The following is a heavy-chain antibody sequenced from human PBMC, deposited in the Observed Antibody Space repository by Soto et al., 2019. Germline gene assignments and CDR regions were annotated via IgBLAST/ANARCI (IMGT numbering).Heavy chain of an antibody. J-gene: IGHJ6*02. Sequence: WGSLRLSCTTSGFTFSDYYMTWVRQAPGKGLEWISYMSGSGDAIYYADSVKGRFTISRDNAKNSLHLEMNSLRVEDTAMYYCVRGNFYYGMDVWGQGTTVTVSS. CDR1: GFTFSDYY. V-gene: IGHV3-11*01. CDR3: VRGNFYYGMDV. CDR2: MSGSGDAI.